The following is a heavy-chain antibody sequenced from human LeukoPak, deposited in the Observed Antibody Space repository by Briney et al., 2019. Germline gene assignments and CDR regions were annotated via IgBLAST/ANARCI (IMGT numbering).Heavy chain of an antibody. CDR1: GFTFSNYW. CDR3: ATYSSLNRREFQY. Sequence: GGSLRLSCEGSGFTFSNYWMGWVRQAPGKGLQWVANIKTDGSEKYYVDSVKGRFTVSRDNAKNSLYLQMNSLRAEDTAVYYCATYSSLNRREFQYWGQGTLLTVSS. J-gene: IGHJ1*01. D-gene: IGHD3-22*01. V-gene: IGHV3-7*01. CDR2: IKTDGSEK.